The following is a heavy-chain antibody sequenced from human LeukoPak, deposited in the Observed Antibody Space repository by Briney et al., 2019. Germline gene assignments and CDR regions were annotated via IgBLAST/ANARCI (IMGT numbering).Heavy chain of an antibody. CDR2: IYSGGST. Sequence: PGGSLRLSCAASGFTVSSNYMSRVRQAPGKGLEWVSVIYSGGSTYYADSVKGRFTISRDNSKNTLYLQMNSLRAEDTAVYYCARDLLTGYYRYFDYWGQGTLVTVSS. D-gene: IGHD3-9*01. CDR1: GFTVSSNY. V-gene: IGHV3-53*01. CDR3: ARDLLTGYYRYFDY. J-gene: IGHJ4*02.